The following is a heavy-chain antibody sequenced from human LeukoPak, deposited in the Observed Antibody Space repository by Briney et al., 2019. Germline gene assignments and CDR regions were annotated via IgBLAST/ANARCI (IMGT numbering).Heavy chain of an antibody. V-gene: IGHV3-30*18. CDR3: AKDNDYGGYSYGMDV. CDR2: ISSDGSNK. J-gene: IGHJ6*02. Sequence: QTGRSLRLSCAASGFSFSSYDMHWARQAPGKGREWGAVISSDGSNKHYGDAVKGRFTVSRDSSKNTVDLQMSTLRAEDTAVYYCAKDNDYGGYSYGMDVWGRGTRSSSP. CDR1: GFSFSSYD. D-gene: IGHD4/OR15-4a*01.